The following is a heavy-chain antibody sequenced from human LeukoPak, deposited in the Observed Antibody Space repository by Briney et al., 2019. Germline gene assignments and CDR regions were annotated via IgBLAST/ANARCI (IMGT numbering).Heavy chain of an antibody. Sequence: GGSLRLSCAASGFTFSSYAMSWVRQAPGKGLEWVSAISGSGGSTYYADSVKGRFTISRDNSKNTLYLQMNSLRAEDTAVYYCARGGSSSSFDHDAFDIWGQGTMVTVSS. D-gene: IGHD6-6*01. V-gene: IGHV3-23*01. CDR1: GFTFSSYA. CDR2: ISGSGGST. CDR3: ARGGSSSSFDHDAFDI. J-gene: IGHJ3*02.